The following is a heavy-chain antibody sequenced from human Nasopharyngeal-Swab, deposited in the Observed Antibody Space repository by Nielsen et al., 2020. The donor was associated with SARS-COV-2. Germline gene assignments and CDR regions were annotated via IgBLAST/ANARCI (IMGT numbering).Heavy chain of an antibody. Sequence: LSLTCAASGFTFSSYSMNWVRQAPGKGLEWVSYISSSSSTIYYADSVKGRFTISRDNAKNSLYLQMNSLRAEDTAVYYCARAISAADFDYWGQGTLVTVSS. D-gene: IGHD6-13*01. CDR2: ISSSSSTI. CDR1: GFTFSSYS. J-gene: IGHJ4*02. V-gene: IGHV3-48*04. CDR3: ARAISAADFDY.